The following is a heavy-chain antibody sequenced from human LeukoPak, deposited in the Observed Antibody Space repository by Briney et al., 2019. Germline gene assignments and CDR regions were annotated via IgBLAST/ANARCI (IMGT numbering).Heavy chain of an antibody. J-gene: IGHJ5*02. V-gene: IGHV4-61*01. CDR3: ARSFYSSGWYTPLRWFDT. CDR1: GGSVSSGSHY. Sequence: SETLSLTCTVSGGSVSSGSHYWNWIRQSPGRGLEWIGHIYYRGTTNYTPSLKSRVTISVDTSMNQFSLRLSPVTAADTAVYFCARSFYSSGWYTPLRWFDTWGQGTPVTVSS. D-gene: IGHD6-19*01. CDR2: IYYRGTT.